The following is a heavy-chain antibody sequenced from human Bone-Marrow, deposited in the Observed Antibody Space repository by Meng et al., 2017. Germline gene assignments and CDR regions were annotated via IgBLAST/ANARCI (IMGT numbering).Heavy chain of an antibody. J-gene: IGHJ4*02. CDR2: IVVGSGNT. Sequence: SVKVSCKASGFTFTSSAAQWVRQARGQRLEWIGWIVVGSGNTNYAQKFQERVTITRDMSTSTAYMELSSLRSEDTAVYYCAADPSFWSGYSVLGYWGQGTLVTVSS. V-gene: IGHV1-58*01. CDR3: AADPSFWSGYSVLGY. CDR1: GFTFTSSA. D-gene: IGHD3-3*01.